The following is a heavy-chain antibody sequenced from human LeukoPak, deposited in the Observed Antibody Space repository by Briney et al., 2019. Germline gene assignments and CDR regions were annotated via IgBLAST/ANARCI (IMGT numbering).Heavy chain of an antibody. CDR1: GFTFSSYG. J-gene: IGHJ4*02. Sequence: PGGSLRLSCAASGFTFSSYGMHWVRQAPGKGLEWVAVISYDGSNKYYADSVKGRFTISRDNAKNSLYLQMNSLRAEDTAVYYCARDDFLAGYYRGYFDYWGQGTLVTVSS. CDR2: ISYDGSNK. V-gene: IGHV3-30*03. D-gene: IGHD3/OR15-3a*01. CDR3: ARDDFLAGYYRGYFDY.